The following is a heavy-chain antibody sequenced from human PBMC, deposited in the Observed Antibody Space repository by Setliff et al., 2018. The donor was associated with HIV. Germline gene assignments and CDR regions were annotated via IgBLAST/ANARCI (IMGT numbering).Heavy chain of an antibody. J-gene: IGHJ4*02. CDR2: IIPILGVA. CDR1: RSTFNSHT. D-gene: IGHD6-19*01. CDR3: ARLPYSSGWYLDY. V-gene: IGHV1-69*02. Sequence: SVKVSCKASRSTFNSHTINWVRQAPGQGLDWMGRIIPILGVANYAQKFQGRVTMTRDTSTSTVYMELSSLRSEDTAVYYCARLPYSSGWYLDYWGQGTLVTVSS.